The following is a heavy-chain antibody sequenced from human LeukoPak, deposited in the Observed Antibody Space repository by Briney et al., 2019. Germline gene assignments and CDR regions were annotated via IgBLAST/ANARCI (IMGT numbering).Heavy chain of an antibody. Sequence: PLRTLRLSCTALGFTFSRSGVQRAREAVAKGQKWVGHIDNKVKRYATSTAYAASLKGRFTISRDDSINTAYLQMKSLKTEDTALYCTRDSGTYNWFDPWGQGTLVTVSS. J-gene: IGHJ5*02. CDR2: IDNKVKRYATST. V-gene: IGHV3-73*01. CDR1: GFTFSRSG. CDR3: RDSGTYNWFDP. D-gene: IGHD1-26*01.